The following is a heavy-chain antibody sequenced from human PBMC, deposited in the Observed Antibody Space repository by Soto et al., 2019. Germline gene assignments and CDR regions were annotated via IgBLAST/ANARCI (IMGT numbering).Heavy chain of an antibody. CDR3: AKSVYNWNDGFFAY. V-gene: IGHV3-30*18. CDR2: ISYDGVNK. D-gene: IGHD1-1*01. Sequence: QVQLVESGGGVVQPGRSLRLSCAASGFTFSTYGMHWVRQAPGKGLEWVAVISYDGVNKYYADSVKGRITISRDNSKNTPYLQMNSLTAADTAVYYCAKSVYNWNDGFFAYRGQGTLVTVSS. J-gene: IGHJ4*02. CDR1: GFTFSTYG.